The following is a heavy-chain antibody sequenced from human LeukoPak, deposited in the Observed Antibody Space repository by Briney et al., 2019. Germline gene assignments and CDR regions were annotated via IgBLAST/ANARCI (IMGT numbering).Heavy chain of an antibody. V-gene: IGHV3-33*01. D-gene: IGHD2-15*01. Sequence: TGGSLRLSCAASGFTFNTYGMNWVRRAPGKGLEWVAIIWYDGSDEYYAEPVKGRFTISRDNSKNTLYLQVNSLRAEDAAVYYCARVGCTGGSCLAYNYYAMDVWGQGTTVTVSS. CDR2: IWYDGSDE. J-gene: IGHJ6*02. CDR3: ARVGCTGGSCLAYNYYAMDV. CDR1: GFTFNTYG.